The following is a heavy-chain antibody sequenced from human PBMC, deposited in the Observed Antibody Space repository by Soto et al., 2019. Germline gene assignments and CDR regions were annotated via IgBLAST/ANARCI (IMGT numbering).Heavy chain of an antibody. CDR2: IYYSGST. CDR1: GGSISSYY. V-gene: IGHV4-59*01. CDR3: ARANTAMVMDE. Sequence: PLETLSLTCTVSGGSISSYYWSWIRQPPGKGLEWIGYIYYSGSTNYNPSLKSRVTISVDTSKNQFSLKLSSVTAADTAVYYCARANTAMVMDEWGQGTLVTVSS. J-gene: IGHJ4*02. D-gene: IGHD5-18*01.